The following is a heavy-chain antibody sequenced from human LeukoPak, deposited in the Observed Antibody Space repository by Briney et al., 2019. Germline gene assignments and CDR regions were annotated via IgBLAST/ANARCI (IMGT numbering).Heavy chain of an antibody. Sequence: SETLSLTCTVSGGSISSYYWSWIRQPPGKGLEWIGYIYYSGSTNSNPSLKSRVTISVDTSKNQFSLKLSSVTAADTAVYYCARLITGTTTAFDIWGQGTMVTVSS. D-gene: IGHD1-7*01. CDR2: IYYSGST. J-gene: IGHJ3*02. V-gene: IGHV4-59*01. CDR1: GGSISSYY. CDR3: ARLITGTTTAFDI.